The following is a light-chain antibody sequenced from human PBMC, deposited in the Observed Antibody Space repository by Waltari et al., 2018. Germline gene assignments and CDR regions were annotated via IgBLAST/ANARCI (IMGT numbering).Light chain of an antibody. J-gene: IGLJ2*01. CDR3: QAYDIITYVV. V-gene: IGLV3-1*01. Sequence: SYDLTQPPSVSVSPGQTASITCSGDTLGEKYVSWYQKKPGQAPALVIYQDNMRPSGVAERFSGSNSGNTATLTISGTLPMDEADYYCQAYDIITYVVFGGGTKLTVL. CDR2: QDN. CDR1: TLGEKY.